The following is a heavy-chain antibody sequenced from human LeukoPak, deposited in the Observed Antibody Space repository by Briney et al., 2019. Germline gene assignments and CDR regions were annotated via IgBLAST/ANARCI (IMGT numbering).Heavy chain of an antibody. CDR2: INPNSGGT. CDR1: GYTFTGYY. D-gene: IGHD5-12*01. V-gene: IGHV1-2*06. CDR3: ASSLPRGPYYFDY. J-gene: IGHJ4*02. Sequence: ASVKVSCKASGYTFTGYYMHWVRQAPAQGLEWMGRINPNSGGTNYAQKFQGRVTMTRDTSISTTYMELSRLRSDDTAVYYCASSLPRGPYYFDYWGQGTLVTVSS.